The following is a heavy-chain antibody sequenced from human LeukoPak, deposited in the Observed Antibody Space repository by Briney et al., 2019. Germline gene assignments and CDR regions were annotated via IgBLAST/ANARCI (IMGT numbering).Heavy chain of an antibody. CDR2: ISYDGSNT. V-gene: IGHV3-30*03. Sequence: PGGSLRLSCTASGFTFSGYGMHWVRQAPGMGLEWVAIISYDGSNTFYGDSVKGRFTISRDNSKKTLYLQMNSLRTKDTAVYYCARDQTAVTGVWGTIDYWGQGTLVTVSS. CDR3: ARDQTAVTGVWGTIDY. D-gene: IGHD2-8*02. CDR1: GFTFSGYG. J-gene: IGHJ4*02.